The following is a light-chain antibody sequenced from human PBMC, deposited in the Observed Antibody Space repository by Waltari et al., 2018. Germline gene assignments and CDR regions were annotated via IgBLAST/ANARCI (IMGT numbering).Light chain of an antibody. Sequence: SYELTQPPSVSVSPGQTARITCSGDALPTHYAYWYQQKTGQAPVLVIDKDTERPAGVPERFSGSSSGTTVTLTISGVQAEDEADYYCQSADNSDTVVFGGGTNLNVL. CDR3: QSADNSDTVV. V-gene: IGLV3-25*03. CDR2: KDT. J-gene: IGLJ2*01. CDR1: ALPTHY.